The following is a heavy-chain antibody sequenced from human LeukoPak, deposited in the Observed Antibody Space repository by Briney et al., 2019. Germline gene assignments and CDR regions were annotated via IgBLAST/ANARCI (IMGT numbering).Heavy chain of an antibody. CDR2: IRFDGSIK. CDR1: GFSFSDYG. CDR3: AKSSHTSGWYVTPDY. Sequence: GGSLRLSCAASGFSFSDYGMHWVRQAPGKGPEWVTFIRFDGSIKYYADSVKGRFTISRDNSKNTLYLQMNSLRGEDTAVYYCAKSSHTSGWYVTPDYWGQGTLVTVSS. D-gene: IGHD6-19*01. J-gene: IGHJ4*02. V-gene: IGHV3-30*02.